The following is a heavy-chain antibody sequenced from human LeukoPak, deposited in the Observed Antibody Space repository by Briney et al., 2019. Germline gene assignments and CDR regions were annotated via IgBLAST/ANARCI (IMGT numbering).Heavy chain of an antibody. CDR1: GYTFTGHY. Sequence: ASGTVSCKASGYTFTGHYLHWVRQPPGQGLEWMGWIYGHDGGTNFAQKFQDRVTMTRDTSITTAYMELTSLTPDDTAVYYCVRDFDWGPDYWGQGTLVTVSS. CDR3: VRDFDWGPDY. V-gene: IGHV1-2*02. CDR2: IYGHDGGT. J-gene: IGHJ4*02. D-gene: IGHD3-9*01.